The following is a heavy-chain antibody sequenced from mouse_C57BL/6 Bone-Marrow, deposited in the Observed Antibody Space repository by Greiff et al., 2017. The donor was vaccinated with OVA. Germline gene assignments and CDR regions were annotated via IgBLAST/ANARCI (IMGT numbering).Heavy chain of an antibody. CDR3: ARLYSNYGDYAMDY. CDR2: ISSGGSYT. V-gene: IGHV5-6*01. Sequence: EVMLVEFGGDLVKPGGSLKLSCAASGFTFSSYGMSWVRQTPDKRLEWVATISSGGSYTYYPDSVKGRFTISRDNAKNTLYLQMSSLKSEDTAMYYCARLYSNYGDYAMDYWGQGTSVTVSS. CDR1: GFTFSSYG. D-gene: IGHD2-5*01. J-gene: IGHJ4*01.